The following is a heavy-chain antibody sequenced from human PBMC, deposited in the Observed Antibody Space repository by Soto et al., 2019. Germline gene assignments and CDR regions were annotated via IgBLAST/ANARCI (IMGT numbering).Heavy chain of an antibody. D-gene: IGHD1-26*01. J-gene: IGHJ4*02. CDR3: ARVEWELYYFDD. CDR1: GFTFSSYW. Sequence: EVQLVESGGGLVQPGGSLRLSCTASGFTFSSYWMHWVRQAPGKGLVWVSRINSDGSGRTYADSVKGRFTISRDNAKNRLYLQMNSLRVEDTEVYYCARVEWELYYFDDWCQVTLVTVSS. CDR2: INSDGSGR. V-gene: IGHV3-74*01.